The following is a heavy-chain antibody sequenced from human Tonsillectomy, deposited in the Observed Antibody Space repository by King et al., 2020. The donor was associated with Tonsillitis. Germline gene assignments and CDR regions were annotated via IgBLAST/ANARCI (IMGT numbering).Heavy chain of an antibody. CDR3: AQLANYKPTDPFDY. D-gene: IGHD4/OR15-4a*01. J-gene: IGHJ4*02. V-gene: IGHV3-23*04. CDR1: GFTFSSYT. Sequence: VQLVESGGGLVQPGGSLRLSCAASGFTFSSYTMSWVSQAPGKGLEWVSSISGSVGSTYYADAVKGRFTLSRDNYNNTLYLQMNSLRAEDTAVNYCAQLANYKPTDPFDYWGQGTLVTVSP. CDR2: ISGSVGST.